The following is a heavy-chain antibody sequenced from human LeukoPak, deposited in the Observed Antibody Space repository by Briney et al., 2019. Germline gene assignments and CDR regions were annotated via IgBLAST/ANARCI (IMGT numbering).Heavy chain of an antibody. Sequence: SETLSLTCTVSGGSISSSSYYWGWIRQPPGKGLEWIGSIYYSGSTYYNPSLRSRVTISVDTSKNQFSLKLSSVTAADTAVYYCARDPYMTGGYSSAWGQGTLVTVSS. CDR1: GGSISSSSYY. J-gene: IGHJ4*02. CDR2: IYYSGST. V-gene: IGHV4-39*07. CDR3: ARDPYMTGGYSSA. D-gene: IGHD5-18*01.